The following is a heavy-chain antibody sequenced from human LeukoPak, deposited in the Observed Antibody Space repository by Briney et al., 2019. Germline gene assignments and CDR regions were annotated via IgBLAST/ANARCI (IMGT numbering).Heavy chain of an antibody. CDR1: GGSISSGDYY. D-gene: IGHD3-16*01. J-gene: IGHJ4*02. V-gene: IGHV4-30-4*02. CDR3: ARGSLDVWGSYGTFDY. Sequence: PSETLSLTCTVSGGSISSGDYYWSWIRQPPGKGLEWIGSIYYSGSTYYNPSLKSRVTMSVDTSKNQFSQKLTSVTAADTAVYYCARGSLDVWGSYGTFDYWGQGTLVTVSS. CDR2: IYYSGST.